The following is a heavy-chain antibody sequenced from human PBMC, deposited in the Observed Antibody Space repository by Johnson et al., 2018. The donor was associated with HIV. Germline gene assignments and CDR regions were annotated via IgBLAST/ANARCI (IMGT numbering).Heavy chain of an antibody. D-gene: IGHD3-22*01. J-gene: IGHJ3*02. Sequence: VQLVESGGGLVQPGGSLRLSCAASGFTVSTNSMSWVRQAPGKGLEWVSVIYSGDNTLYAASVKGRFIVSRDNSKNTLYVQMNSLRAEDTAVYYCAREYYYDSSGTPVFDIWGQGTMVTVSS. CDR2: IYSGDNT. V-gene: IGHV3-66*01. CDR1: GFTVSTNS. CDR3: AREYYYDSSGTPVFDI.